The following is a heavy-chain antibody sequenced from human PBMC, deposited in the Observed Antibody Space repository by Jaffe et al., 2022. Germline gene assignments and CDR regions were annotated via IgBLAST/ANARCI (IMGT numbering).Heavy chain of an antibody. J-gene: IGHJ5*02. Sequence: QVQLQESGPGLVKPSQTLSLTCTVSGGSISSGSYYWSWIRQPAGKGLEWIGRIYTSGSTNYNPSLKSRVTISVDTSKNQFSLKLSSVTAADTAVYYCAREASGSYIQVVSWFDPWGQGTLVTVSS. CDR2: IYTSGST. CDR3: AREASGSYIQVVSWFDP. CDR1: GGSISSGSYY. V-gene: IGHV4-61*02. D-gene: IGHD1-26*01.